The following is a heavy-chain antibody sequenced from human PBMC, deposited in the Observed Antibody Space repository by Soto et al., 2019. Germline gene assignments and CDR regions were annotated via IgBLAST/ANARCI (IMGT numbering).Heavy chain of an antibody. Sequence: QVQLVASGGGVVQPGRSLRLSCAASGFTFSSYGMHWVRQAPGKGLEWVAVISYDGSNKYYADSVKGRFTISRDNSKNTLYLQMNSLRAEDTAVYYCAKCYYASSGYYFDAFDIWGQGTMVTVSS. J-gene: IGHJ3*02. V-gene: IGHV3-30*18. CDR2: ISYDGSNK. CDR1: GFTFSSYG. D-gene: IGHD3-22*01. CDR3: AKCYYASSGYYFDAFDI.